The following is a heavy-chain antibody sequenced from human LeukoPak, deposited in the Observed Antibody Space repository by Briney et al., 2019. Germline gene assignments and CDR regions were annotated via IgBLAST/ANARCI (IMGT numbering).Heavy chain of an antibody. CDR1: GFTFSNYW. CDR3: ARDSIVYYFDY. CDR2: IKTDGSEK. J-gene: IGHJ4*02. D-gene: IGHD5/OR15-5a*01. V-gene: IGHV3-7*01. Sequence: GGSLRLSCEGSGFTFSNYWMGWVRQAPGKGLQWVANIKTDGSEKYYVDSVKGRFTISRDNAKNSLYLQMNSLRAEDTAVYYCARDSIVYYFDYWGQGTLVTVSS.